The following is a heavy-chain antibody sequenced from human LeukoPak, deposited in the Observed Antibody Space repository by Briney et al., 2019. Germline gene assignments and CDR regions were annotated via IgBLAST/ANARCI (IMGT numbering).Heavy chain of an antibody. V-gene: IGHV4-59*01. CDR2: IYYSGST. Sequence: SETLSLTCAVSVVSISSEDWTWIRQPPGKGLEWSGYIYYSGSTNYNPSLKTRVTISVDTSKNQFSLKLSSVTAADTAVYYCARVDYGDYEENWFDPWGQGTLGTVS. CDR1: VVSISSED. CDR3: ARVDYGDYEENWFDP. D-gene: IGHD4-17*01. J-gene: IGHJ5*02.